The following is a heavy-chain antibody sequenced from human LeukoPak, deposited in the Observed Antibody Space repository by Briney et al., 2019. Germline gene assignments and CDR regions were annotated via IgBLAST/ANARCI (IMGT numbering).Heavy chain of an antibody. CDR1: GYTFTGYY. CDR3: ANTTVVTPSLYYYMDV. Sequence: ASVKVSCKASGYTFTGYYMHWVRQAPGQGLEWMGLINPTGGSTGYAQKFQGRVTMTRDMSTSTDYMELRSLRSEDTAVYYCANTTVVTPSLYYYMDVWGKGTTVTISS. V-gene: IGHV1-46*01. CDR2: INPTGGST. J-gene: IGHJ6*03. D-gene: IGHD4-23*01.